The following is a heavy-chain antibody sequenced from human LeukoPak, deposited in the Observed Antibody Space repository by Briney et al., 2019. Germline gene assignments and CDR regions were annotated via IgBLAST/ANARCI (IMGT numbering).Heavy chain of an antibody. J-gene: IGHJ6*02. CDR2: INHSGST. CDR1: GGSFSGYY. Sequence: KPSETLSLTCAVYGGSFSGYYWSWIRQPPGKGLEWIGEINHSGSTNYNPSLKSRVTISVDTSKNQFSLKPSSVTAADTAVYYCARGGMVRGVSSRRYYGMDVWGQGTTVTVSS. D-gene: IGHD3-10*01. V-gene: IGHV4-34*01. CDR3: ARGGMVRGVSSRRYYGMDV.